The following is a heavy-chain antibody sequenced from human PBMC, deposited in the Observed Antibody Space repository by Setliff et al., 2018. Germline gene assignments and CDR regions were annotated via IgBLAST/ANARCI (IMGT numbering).Heavy chain of an antibody. CDR1: ADSMNNNF. CDR3: ARGINSVSWTPKY. D-gene: IGHD6-13*01. CDR2: IYPDGTT. Sequence: SETLSLTCIVSADSMNNNFWTWIRRPPGKGLEWIGYIYPDGTTDYNPSLKSRMTISLDMSKNQFSLTLRSVTAADTAMYYCARGINSVSWTPKYWGRGTLVTVSS. J-gene: IGHJ4*02. V-gene: IGHV4-4*08.